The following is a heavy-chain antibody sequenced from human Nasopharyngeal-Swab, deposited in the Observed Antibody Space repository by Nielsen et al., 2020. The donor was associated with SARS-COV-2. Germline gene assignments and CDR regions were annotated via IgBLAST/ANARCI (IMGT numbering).Heavy chain of an antibody. CDR1: GFTFSSYS. D-gene: IGHD2-21*02. J-gene: IGHJ3*02. CDR3: ASACGGDCYLGAFDI. CDR2: ILYDGSNK. Sequence: GGSLRLSCAASGFTFSSYSMHWVRQAPGKGLEWVAVILYDGSNKYYADSVKGRFTISRDNSKNTLYLQMNSLRAEDTAVYYCASACGGDCYLGAFDIWGQGTMVTVSS. V-gene: IGHV3-30-3*01.